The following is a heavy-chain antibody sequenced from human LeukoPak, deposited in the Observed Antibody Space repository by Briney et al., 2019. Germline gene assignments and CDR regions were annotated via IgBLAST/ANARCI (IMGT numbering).Heavy chain of an antibody. CDR2: INPNSGGT. J-gene: IGHJ4*02. D-gene: IGHD3-9*01. V-gene: IGHV1-2*02. CDR3: ARGADILTGYFFSCDY. CDR1: GYTFTGYY. Sequence: ASVKVSCKASGYTFTGYYMHWVRQAPGQGLEWMGWINPNSGGTNYAQKFQGRVTMTRDTSISTAYMELSRLRSDDTAVYYCARGADILTGYFFSCDYWGQGTLVTVSS.